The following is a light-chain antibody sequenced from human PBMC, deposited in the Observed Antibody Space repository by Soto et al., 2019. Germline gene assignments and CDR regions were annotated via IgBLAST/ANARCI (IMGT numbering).Light chain of an antibody. CDR2: SAS. J-gene: IGKJ5*01. Sequence: IQLTQSPSSLSASVGDRVTITCRASQGISSDLAWYQQKPGKAPKLLIYSASTLQNGVPSRFSGSGSGTIFTLTISGFQPEDLAIYYCQQLNIYPFPFGQGPGLEFK. CDR1: QGISSD. CDR3: QQLNIYPFP. V-gene: IGKV1-9*01.